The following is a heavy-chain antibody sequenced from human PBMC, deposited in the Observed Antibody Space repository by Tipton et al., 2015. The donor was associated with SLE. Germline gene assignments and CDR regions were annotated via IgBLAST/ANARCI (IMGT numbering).Heavy chain of an antibody. CDR2: ISYDGSNK. CDR1: GFTFSSYA. CDR3: AKDESGSWGGVDY. Sequence: SLRLSCAASGFTFSSYAMHWVRQAPGKGLEWVAVISYDGSNKYYADSVKGRFTISRDNAKNSLYLQMNSLRAEDTALYYCAKDESGSWGGVDYWGQGTLVTVSS. D-gene: IGHD1-26*01. V-gene: IGHV3-30*04. J-gene: IGHJ4*02.